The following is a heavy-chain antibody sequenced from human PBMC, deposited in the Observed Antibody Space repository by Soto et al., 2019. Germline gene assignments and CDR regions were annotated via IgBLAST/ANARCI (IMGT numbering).Heavy chain of an antibody. J-gene: IGHJ1*01. D-gene: IGHD3-22*01. V-gene: IGHV4-30-4*01. Sequence: QVQLQESGPGLVKPSQTLSLTCTVSGGSISSRDYFWSWIRQPPGQGLEWIGYIFYSGSTYYTPSLKSRVSMSLDTSKNQFALKLSSVTAADTVVYHCATAGDYHDSSAYPNFQHWGQGTLVTVFS. CDR3: ATAGDYHDSSAYPNFQH. CDR2: IFYSGST. CDR1: GGSISSRDYF.